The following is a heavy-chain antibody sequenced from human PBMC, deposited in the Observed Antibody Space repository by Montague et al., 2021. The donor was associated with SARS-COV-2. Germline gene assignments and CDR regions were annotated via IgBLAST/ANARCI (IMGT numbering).Heavy chain of an antibody. Sequence: TLSLTCTVSCGSISSGSYYWSWIRQPAGKGLEWIGRIYTSGTTDYSFSLKSRVTISVDTSKNQFSLKLTSVTAADTAVYYCAQAHSGSWAHLDNWGQGSLVTVSS. D-gene: IGHD5-12*01. CDR3: AQAHSGSWAHLDN. CDR2: IYTSGTT. CDR1: CGSISSGSYY. J-gene: IGHJ4*02. V-gene: IGHV4-61*02.